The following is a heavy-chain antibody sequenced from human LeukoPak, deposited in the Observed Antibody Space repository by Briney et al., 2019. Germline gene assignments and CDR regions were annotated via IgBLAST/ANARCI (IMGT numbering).Heavy chain of an antibody. J-gene: IGHJ4*02. CDR2: FYYSGST. CDR3: ARGYGTFDF. D-gene: IGHD5-18*01. V-gene: IGHV4-59*11. CDR1: GGSITSHY. Sequence: SETLSLTCTVSGGSITSHYWSWIRQPPGKGLEWIGYFYYSGSTNYNPSLESRVTISVDRSKNHFSLKLNSVTAADTAVYYCARGYGTFDFWGQGILVTVSP.